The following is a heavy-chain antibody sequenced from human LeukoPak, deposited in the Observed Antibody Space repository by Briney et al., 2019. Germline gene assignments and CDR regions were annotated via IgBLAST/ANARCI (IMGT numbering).Heavy chain of an antibody. V-gene: IGHV3-23*01. J-gene: IGHJ4*02. CDR2: IRGSGGST. CDR3: AKVSGVAVRRVTRD. D-gene: IGHD3-10*01. Sequence: GGSLRLSCAASGFTFSSYAMSWVRQAPGKGLEWVSAIRGSGGSTYYADSVKGRFTISRDNSKNTLYLQMNSLRAEDTAVYYCAKVSGVAVRRVTRDWGQGTLVTVSS. CDR1: GFTFSSYA.